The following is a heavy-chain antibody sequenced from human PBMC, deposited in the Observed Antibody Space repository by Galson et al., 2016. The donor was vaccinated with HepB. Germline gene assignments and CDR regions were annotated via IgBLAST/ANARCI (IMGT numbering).Heavy chain of an antibody. Sequence: TLSLTCTVSGDSISSGGYFWSWIRQAAGKGLEWIGRIYISGSTNYNPSLSSRVTISIDTSKNQFSLKLRSVTAADTAFYYCARDKAYCRGGDCYDWFEPWGQGTLVTVSS. CDR2: IYISGST. D-gene: IGHD2-15*01. CDR1: GDSISSGGYF. V-gene: IGHV4-61*02. CDR3: ARDKAYCRGGDCYDWFEP. J-gene: IGHJ5*02.